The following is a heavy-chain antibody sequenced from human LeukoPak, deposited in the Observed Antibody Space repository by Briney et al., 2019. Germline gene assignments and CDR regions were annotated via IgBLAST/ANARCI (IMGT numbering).Heavy chain of an antibody. CDR3: ARDPLHYYDSSGFDY. D-gene: IGHD3-22*01. CDR2: IWYDGSNK. V-gene: IGHV3-33*08. CDR1: GFTFSSYW. J-gene: IGHJ4*02. Sequence: GGSLRLSCAASGFTFSSYWMSWVRQAPGKGLEWVAVIWYDGSNKYYADSVKGRFTISRDNSKNTLYLQMNSLRAEDTAVYYCARDPLHYYDSSGFDYWGQGTLVTVSS.